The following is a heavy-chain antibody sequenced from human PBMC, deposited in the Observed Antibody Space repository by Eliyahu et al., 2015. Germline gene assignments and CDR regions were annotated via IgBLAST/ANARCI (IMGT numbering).Heavy chain of an antibody. D-gene: IGHD6-19*01. CDR2: ITPIFGTA. Sequence: QVQLVQSGAEVKKPGSSVKVSCKASGGTFSXCDFSWVRQAPGQGLEWMGGITPIFGTANYAQKLQGRVTITADESTSTVYMELSSLRSEDTAVYYCARPSADNSGISKPFDYWGQGTLVTVSS. CDR3: ARPSADNSGISKPFDY. J-gene: IGHJ4*02. CDR1: GGTFSXCD. V-gene: IGHV1-69*01.